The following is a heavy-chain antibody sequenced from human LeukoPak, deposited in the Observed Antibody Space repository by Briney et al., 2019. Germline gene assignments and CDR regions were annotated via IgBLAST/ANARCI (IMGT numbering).Heavy chain of an antibody. Sequence: GGSLRLSCAASGFTVSSNYMSWVRQAPGKGLEWVSVIYSGGSTYYADSVKGRFTISRDNSKNTLYLQMNSLRAEDTAVYYCARPTYSGSYYWFDYWGQGTLVTVSS. J-gene: IGHJ4*02. V-gene: IGHV3-66*04. CDR1: GFTVSSNY. D-gene: IGHD1-26*01. CDR3: ARPTYSGSYYWFDY. CDR2: IYSGGST.